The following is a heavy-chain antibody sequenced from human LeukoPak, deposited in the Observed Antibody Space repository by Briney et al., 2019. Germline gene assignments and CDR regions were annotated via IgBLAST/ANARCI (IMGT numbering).Heavy chain of an antibody. CDR2: ISSSGSTI. D-gene: IGHD3-16*01. CDR1: GFTFSDYY. J-gene: IGHJ6*02. Sequence: GGSLRLSCSASGFTFSDYYMSWIRQAPGKGLEWVSYISSSGSTIYYADSVKGRFTISRDNAKNSLYLQMNSLRAEDTAVYYCARPPYPYYYYGMDVWGQGTTVTVSS. CDR3: ARPPYPYYYYGMDV. V-gene: IGHV3-11*01.